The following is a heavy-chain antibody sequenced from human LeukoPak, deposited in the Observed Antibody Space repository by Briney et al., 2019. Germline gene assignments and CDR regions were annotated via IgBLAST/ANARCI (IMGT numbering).Heavy chain of an antibody. CDR3: ARGRRPDSSSWYELWSGTSVPGGNNWFDP. Sequence: ASVKVSCKASGYTFSSYDINWVRQATGQGLEWMGWMNPNSGDRGYAQKFQGRVTITRNTSISTAYMELSSLRSDDTAVYYCARGRRPDSSSWYELWSGTSVPGGNNWFDPWGQGTLVTVSS. D-gene: IGHD6-13*01. V-gene: IGHV1-8*03. CDR2: MNPNSGDR. J-gene: IGHJ5*02. CDR1: GYTFSSYD.